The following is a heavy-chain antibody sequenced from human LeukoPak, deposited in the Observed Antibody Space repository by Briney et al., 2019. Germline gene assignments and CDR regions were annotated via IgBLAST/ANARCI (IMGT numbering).Heavy chain of an antibody. CDR3: SSRYSGTRLDY. CDR1: GFTLGDYA. CDR2: IRSKAYGGTT. D-gene: IGHD1-26*01. V-gene: IGHV3-49*04. Sequence: GGSLRLSCTAFGFTLGDYAMSWVRQAPGKGGEWVSFIRSKAYGGTTEYAASVKGRFTISRDDSKSIAYLHMNSLKTEDTAVYYCSSRYSGTRLDYWGQGTLVTVSS. J-gene: IGHJ4*02.